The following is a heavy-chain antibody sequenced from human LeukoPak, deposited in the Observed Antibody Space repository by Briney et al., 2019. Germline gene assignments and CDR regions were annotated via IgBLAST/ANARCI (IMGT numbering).Heavy chain of an antibody. J-gene: IGHJ6*03. Sequence: SETLSLTCTVSGGSISSSSYYWGWLRQPPGKGLEWIGSIYYSGSTYYNPSLKSRVTISVDTSKNQFSLKLSSVTAADTAVYYCARRYSSSWYHYYYYYMDVWGKGTTVTVSS. D-gene: IGHD6-13*01. V-gene: IGHV4-39*07. CDR1: GGSISSSSYY. CDR2: IYYSGST. CDR3: ARRYSSSWYHYYYYYMDV.